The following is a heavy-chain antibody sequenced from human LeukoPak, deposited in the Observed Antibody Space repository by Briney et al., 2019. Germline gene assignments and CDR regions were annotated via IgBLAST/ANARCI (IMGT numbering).Heavy chain of an antibody. J-gene: IGHJ1*01. V-gene: IGHV3-33*03. CDR3: AKDSSSWFVSEH. CDR2: IWYDGSNK. D-gene: IGHD6-13*01. CDR1: GFTFSSYG. Sequence: GGSLRLSCAASGFTFSSYGMHWVRQAPGKGLEWVAVIWYDGSNKYYADSVKGRFTISRDNAKNSLYLQMNSLRAEDTALYYCAKDSSSWFVSEHWGQGTLVTVSS.